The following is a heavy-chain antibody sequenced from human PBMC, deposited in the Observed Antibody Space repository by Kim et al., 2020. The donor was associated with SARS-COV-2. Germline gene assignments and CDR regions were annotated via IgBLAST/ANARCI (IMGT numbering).Heavy chain of an antibody. V-gene: IGHV3-23*01. D-gene: IGHD2-15*01. CDR1: GFTFSGYA. CDR2: VSRKGGST. J-gene: IGHJ4*02. Sequence: GGSLRLSCAASGFTFSGYAMSWVRQAPGKGPEWVSLVSRKGGSTYHADAVKGRFAISRDSSKKTQYLQMNSLRAEDTDLYYCAKGESNKWYVFDYWGQGTLVTVSS. CDR3: AKGESNKWYVFDY.